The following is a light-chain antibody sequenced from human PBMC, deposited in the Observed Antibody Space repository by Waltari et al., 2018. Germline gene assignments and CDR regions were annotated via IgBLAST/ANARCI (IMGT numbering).Light chain of an antibody. J-gene: IGKJ5*01. CDR2: DAS. CDR3: QQRGNSIT. Sequence: EIVLTQSPATLSLSPGERGTLSCRASQSVSSYLAWYQQKPGQAPRLLIYDASNMATGIPARFSGSGSGTDFTLTISSLEPEDFAVYYCQQRGNSITFGQGTRLEIK. V-gene: IGKV3-11*01. CDR1: QSVSSY.